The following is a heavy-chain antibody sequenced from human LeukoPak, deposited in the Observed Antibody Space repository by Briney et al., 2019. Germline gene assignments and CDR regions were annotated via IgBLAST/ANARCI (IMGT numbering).Heavy chain of an antibody. Sequence: GGSLRLSCAASGFTFSSYAMIWARQAPGKGLGWVSSISSSSSYIYYPDSVKGRFTISRYNAKTSLYLQMNSLRAEDTAVYYCARDLEYSSSSDYYYYMDVWGKGTTVTVSS. V-gene: IGHV3-21*01. J-gene: IGHJ6*03. D-gene: IGHD6-6*01. CDR2: ISSSSSYI. CDR3: ARDLEYSSSSDYYYYMDV. CDR1: GFTFSSYA.